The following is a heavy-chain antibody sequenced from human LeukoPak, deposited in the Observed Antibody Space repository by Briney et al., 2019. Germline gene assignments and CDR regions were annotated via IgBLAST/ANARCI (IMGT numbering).Heavy chain of an antibody. J-gene: IGHJ5*02. CDR2: ISAYNGNT. CDR3: ARDIAYCGGDCYSGIHNWFDP. V-gene: IGHV1-18*01. D-gene: IGHD2-21*02. CDR1: GYTFTSYG. Sequence: AASVTVSCKASGYTFTSYGISWVRQAPGQGPEWMGWISAYNGNTNYAQKLQGRVTMTTDTSTSTAYMELRSLRSDDTAVYYCARDIAYCGGDCYSGIHNWFDPWGQGTLVTVSS.